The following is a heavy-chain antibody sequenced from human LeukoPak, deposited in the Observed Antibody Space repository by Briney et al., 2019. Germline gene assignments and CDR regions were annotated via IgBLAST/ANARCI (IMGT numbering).Heavy chain of an antibody. CDR1: GGSISSYY. V-gene: IGHV4-4*07. D-gene: IGHD6-13*01. J-gene: IGHJ4*02. CDR3: ARDGAGRSFYY. CDR2: IYTSGST. Sequence: KPSETLSLTCTVSGGSISSYYWSWIRQPAGKGLEWIGRIYTSGSTNYNPSLKSRVTISVDTSKNLFSLRLSSVTAADTAIYYCARDGAGRSFYYWGQGTLVTVSS.